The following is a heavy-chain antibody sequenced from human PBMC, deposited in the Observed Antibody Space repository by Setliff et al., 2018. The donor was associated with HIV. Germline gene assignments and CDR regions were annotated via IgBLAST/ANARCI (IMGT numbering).Heavy chain of an antibody. J-gene: IGHJ4*02. CDR3: ARVTQSLSLGV. D-gene: IGHD3-10*01. V-gene: IGHV1-3*01. Sequence: ASVKVSCKASGFTFTNYAVHWVRQAPGQRLEWMGWINAGNVNTKYSQKFQGRVTITRDTSASTAYMELSGLRSEDTAVYYCARVTQSLSLGVWGQVTLVTVSS. CDR1: GFTFTNYA. CDR2: INAGNVNT.